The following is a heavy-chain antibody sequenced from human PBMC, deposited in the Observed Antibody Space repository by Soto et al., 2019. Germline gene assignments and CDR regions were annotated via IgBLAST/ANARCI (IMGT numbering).Heavy chain of an antibody. CDR2: IYPGDSET. CDR3: ARSRTYGGNSFDY. CDR1: GYTFTSYW. D-gene: IGHD2-15*01. V-gene: IGHV5-51*01. J-gene: IGHJ4*02. Sequence: LGESLKISCKGSGYTFTSYWIGWVRQMPGSGLEWMGIIYPGDSETRYSPSFQGQVTISADKSISTAYLQWSSLKASDTAIYYCARSRTYGGNSFDYWGQGTLVPVSS.